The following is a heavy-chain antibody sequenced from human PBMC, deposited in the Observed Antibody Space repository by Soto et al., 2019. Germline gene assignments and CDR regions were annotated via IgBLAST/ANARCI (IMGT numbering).Heavy chain of an antibody. D-gene: IGHD2-2*02. CDR3: AKVKEDFCSSTSCYTHFDS. J-gene: IGHJ4*02. CDR1: GFTFSTYS. V-gene: IGHV3-23*01. CDR2: ISGSGGRT. Sequence: EVQLLESGGALEQPGGSLRLSCAASGFTFSTYSMTWVRQAPGKGLEWVSGISGSGGRTDYADSVKGRFTISRDNSKNTLYLQMNRLRAGDTAVYYCAKVKEDFCSSTSCYTHFDSWGQGTLVTVSS.